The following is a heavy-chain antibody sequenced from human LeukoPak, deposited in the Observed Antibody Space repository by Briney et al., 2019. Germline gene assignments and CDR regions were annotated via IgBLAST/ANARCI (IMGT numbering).Heavy chain of an antibody. CDR1: GFTFSSYA. J-gene: IGHJ6*03. D-gene: IGHD1-26*01. CDR3: AKVTLVGARDYYYYMDV. Sequence: GGSLRLSCTASGFTFSSYAMHWVRQAPGKGLEWVIVISSDGSNKYYTDSVKGRFTISRDNSKNTLYLQMNSLRAEDTAVYYCAKVTLVGARDYYYYMDVWGKGTTVTISS. V-gene: IGHV3-30*04. CDR2: ISSDGSNK.